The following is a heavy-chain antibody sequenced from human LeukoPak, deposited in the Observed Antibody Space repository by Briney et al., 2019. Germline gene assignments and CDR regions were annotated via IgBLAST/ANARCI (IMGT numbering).Heavy chain of an antibody. CDR2: IIPIFGTA. V-gene: IGHV1-69*05. D-gene: IGHD3-10*01. J-gene: IGHJ4*02. Sequence: GASVKVSCKASGGTFSSYAISWVRQAPGQGLEWMGGIIPIFGTADYAQKFQGRVTITTDESTSTAYMELSSLRSEDTAVYYCARDRNYYGSGSRPYYFDYWGQGTLVIVSS. CDR1: GGTFSSYA. CDR3: ARDRNYYGSGSRPYYFDY.